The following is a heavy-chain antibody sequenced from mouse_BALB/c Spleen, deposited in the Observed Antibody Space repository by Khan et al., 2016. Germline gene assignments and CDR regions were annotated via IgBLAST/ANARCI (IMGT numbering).Heavy chain of an antibody. D-gene: IGHD2-4*01. V-gene: IGHV3-2*02. J-gene: IGHJ2*01. CDR2: ISYSGST. Sequence: EVQLVESGPGLVKPSQSLSLTCTVTGYSITSDYAWNWIRQFPGNKLEWMGYISYSGSTSYNPSLKSRISITQDTSKNQFFLQLNSVTTDDTATYYCARGMITTFDYWGQGTTLTVSS. CDR3: ARGMITTFDY. CDR1: GYSITSDYA.